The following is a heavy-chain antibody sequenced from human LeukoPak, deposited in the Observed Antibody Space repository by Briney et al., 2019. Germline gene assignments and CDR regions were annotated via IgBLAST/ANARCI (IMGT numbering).Heavy chain of an antibody. J-gene: IGHJ4*02. Sequence: TGGSLRLSCAASGFTFSSNWMSWVRQAPGKGLEWVANIKKDGSEKYYVDSVKGRFIISRDNAKNLVFLQMSSLRAEDTAVYYCARLVGATHLDYWGQGTLVTVSS. CDR1: GFTFSSNW. V-gene: IGHV3-7*05. CDR3: ARLVGATHLDY. CDR2: IKKDGSEK. D-gene: IGHD1-26*01.